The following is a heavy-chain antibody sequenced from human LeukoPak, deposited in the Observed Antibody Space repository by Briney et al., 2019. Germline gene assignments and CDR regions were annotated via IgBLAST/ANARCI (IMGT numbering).Heavy chain of an antibody. D-gene: IGHD6-25*01. CDR1: GFTVSSQF. J-gene: IGHJ3*02. V-gene: IGHV3-53*01. CDR3: AKVLRKGGSDAFDI. CDR2: IYSGGST. Sequence: PGGSLRLSCAASGFTVSSQFMSWVRQAPGKGLEWDSVIYSGGSTYYAHSVKGRFTISRDNSKNTLYLQMNSLRAEDTAVYYCAKVLRKGGSDAFDIWGQGTMVTVSS.